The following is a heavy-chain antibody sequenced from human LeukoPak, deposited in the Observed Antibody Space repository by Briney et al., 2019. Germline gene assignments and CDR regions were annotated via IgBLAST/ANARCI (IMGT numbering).Heavy chain of an antibody. CDR1: GFTFSSYW. CDR2: INSDGSST. J-gene: IGHJ4*02. CDR3: ARAAYDYVWGSYRTQGTFDY. Sequence: GGSLRLSCAAPGFTFSSYWMHWVRQAPGKGLVWVSRINSDGSSTSYADSVKGRFTISRDNAKNTLYLQMNSLRAEDTAVYYCARAAYDYVWGSYRTQGTFDYWGQGTLVTVSS. V-gene: IGHV3-74*01. D-gene: IGHD3-16*02.